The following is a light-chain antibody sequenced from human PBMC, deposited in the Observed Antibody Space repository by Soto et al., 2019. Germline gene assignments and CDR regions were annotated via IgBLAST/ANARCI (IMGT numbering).Light chain of an antibody. Sequence: EIVLTQSPATLSVSPGERVILSCRASQSVDISLAWYQQKPGQAPRLLISSASDRATGIPDRFSGSQSGTDFTLTINKLEPEDFAVYYCQQYGSSPETFGQGTKVDIK. CDR3: QQYGSSPET. CDR1: QSVDIS. J-gene: IGKJ2*01. CDR2: SAS. V-gene: IGKV3-20*01.